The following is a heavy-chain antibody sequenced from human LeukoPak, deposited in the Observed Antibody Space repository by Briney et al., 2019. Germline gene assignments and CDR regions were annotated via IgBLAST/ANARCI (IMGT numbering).Heavy chain of an antibody. CDR2: IYYSGST. J-gene: IGHJ6*03. D-gene: IGHD3-22*01. CDR3: ATRSAAYDSSGYLYYMDV. V-gene: IGHV4-39*07. CDR1: GGSITSSSYY. Sequence: SETLSLTCTVSGGSITSSSYYWGWIRQPPGKGLEWIGSIYYSGSTHYTPSLKSRVTISVDTSKKQFSLKLSSVTAADTAVYYCATRSAAYDSSGYLYYMDVWGQGATVTVSS.